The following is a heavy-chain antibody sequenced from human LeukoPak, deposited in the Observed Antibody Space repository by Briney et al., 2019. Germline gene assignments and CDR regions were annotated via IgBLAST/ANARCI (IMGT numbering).Heavy chain of an antibody. Sequence: SETLSLTCTVSGGSISSYYWSWIRQPPGKGLEWIGYIYYSGSTNYNPSLKSRVTISVDTSKNQFSLKLSSVTAAVTAVYYCARNGYNDYGDFDAFDIWGQGTMVTVSS. D-gene: IGHD4-17*01. CDR1: GGSISSYY. V-gene: IGHV4-59*01. CDR2: IYYSGST. CDR3: ARNGYNDYGDFDAFDI. J-gene: IGHJ3*02.